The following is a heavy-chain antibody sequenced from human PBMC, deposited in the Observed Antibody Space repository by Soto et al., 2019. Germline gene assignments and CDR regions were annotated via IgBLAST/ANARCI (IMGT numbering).Heavy chain of an antibody. CDR1: GYSFTSYA. J-gene: IGHJ6*01. Sequence: QAQLVQSGAEVKKPGASVKVSCKTSGYSFTSYAISWVRQAPGQGLEWMGWISPYNGNTNYAQNLQGRVTMTTDTSTSRASMEVRSLRSDDTAVYYCASDGIAASGTMDYYNYYGLDVWGQGTTVTVSS. CDR2: ISPYNGNT. CDR3: ASDGIAASGTMDYYNYYGLDV. V-gene: IGHV1-18*01. D-gene: IGHD6-13*01.